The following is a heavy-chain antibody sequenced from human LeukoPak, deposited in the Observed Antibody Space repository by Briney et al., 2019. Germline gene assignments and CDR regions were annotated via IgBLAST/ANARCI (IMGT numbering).Heavy chain of an antibody. CDR3: ARVVTWFDP. V-gene: IGHV3-7*04. Sequence: PWGSLRLSCAASGFTFSSFWMSWVRQAPGKGLEWVAHIKEDGSMLGYVDSVKGRFTISRDNAKNSVYLQMNSLRAEDTAVYYCARVVTWFDPWGQGSLVTVSS. J-gene: IGHJ5*02. CDR2: IKEDGSML. CDR1: GFTFSSFW.